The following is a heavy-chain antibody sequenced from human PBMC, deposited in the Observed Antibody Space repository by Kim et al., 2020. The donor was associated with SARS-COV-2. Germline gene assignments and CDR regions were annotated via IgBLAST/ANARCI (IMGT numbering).Heavy chain of an antibody. J-gene: IGHJ4*02. D-gene: IGHD3-9*01. Sequence: SETLSLTCTVSGGSISSSSYYWGWIRQPPGKGLEWIGSIYYSGSTYYNPSLKSRVTISVDTSKNQFSLKLSSVTAADTAVYYCARDNAYYDILTGYYAYFDYWGQGTLVTVSS. V-gene: IGHV4-39*02. CDR3: ARDNAYYDILTGYYAYFDY. CDR2: IYYSGST. CDR1: GGSISSSSYY.